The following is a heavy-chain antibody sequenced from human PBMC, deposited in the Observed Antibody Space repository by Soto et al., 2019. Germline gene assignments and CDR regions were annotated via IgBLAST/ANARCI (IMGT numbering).Heavy chain of an antibody. Sequence: ASVKVSCKASGYTFASFYMHWVRQAPGQGLEWMGIINPSGGSTTYAQKFQGRVAMTRDTSTSTVYMELSSLRSEDTAVYYCARDTSSNWYYFDYWGQGTRVTV. CDR3: ARDTSSNWYYFDY. CDR2: INPSGGST. CDR1: GYTFASFY. V-gene: IGHV1-46*01. D-gene: IGHD6-13*01. J-gene: IGHJ4*02.